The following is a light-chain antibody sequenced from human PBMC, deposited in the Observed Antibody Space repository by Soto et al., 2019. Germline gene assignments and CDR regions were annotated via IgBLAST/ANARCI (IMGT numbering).Light chain of an antibody. CDR3: QQYSSYPLT. V-gene: IGKV1-5*03. CDR1: QSISSW. Sequence: DIQMTQSPSTLSASVGDRVTITCRASQSISSWLAWYQQKPGKAPNLLIYKASTLEIGVPSRFSGSGSATEFTLTITSLQPDDFATYYCQQYSSYPLTFGGGTNVEIK. J-gene: IGKJ4*01. CDR2: KAS.